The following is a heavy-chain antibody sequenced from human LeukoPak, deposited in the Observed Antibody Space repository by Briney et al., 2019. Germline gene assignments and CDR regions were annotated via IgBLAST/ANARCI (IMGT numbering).Heavy chain of an antibody. CDR1: GYSFTSNW. CDR2: IDPSDSYT. V-gene: IGHV5-10-1*01. D-gene: IGHD6-19*01. CDR3: ARQRGSGWWGDY. J-gene: IGHJ4*02. Sequence: GESLKISCKGSGYSFTSNWISGARQMPGKGLEWMGRIDPSDSYTNYSPSFQGHVTISADKSISTAYLQWSSLKASDTAMYYCARQRGSGWWGDYWGQGTLVTVSS.